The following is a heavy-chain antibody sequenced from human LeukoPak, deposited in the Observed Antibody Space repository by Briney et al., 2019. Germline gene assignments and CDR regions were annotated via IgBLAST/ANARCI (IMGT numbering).Heavy chain of an antibody. CDR2: INHSGST. V-gene: IGHV4-34*01. D-gene: IGHD6-6*01. CDR1: GGSFSGYY. J-gene: IGHJ4*02. CDR3: ARGGVSGSSSRVQFDS. Sequence: SETRCLTCAVYGGSFSGYYWNWIRQPPGRGLEWIGEINHSGSTNYNPSLKSRVTISVDTSKNQFSLNLTSVTAADTAVYYCARGGVSGSSSRVQFDSWGRGGMLAVSS.